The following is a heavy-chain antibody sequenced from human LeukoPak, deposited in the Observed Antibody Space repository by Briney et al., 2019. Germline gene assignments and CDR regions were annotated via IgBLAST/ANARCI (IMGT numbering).Heavy chain of an antibody. CDR2: INPSGGST. CDR3: ARGKAASGDVFDF. D-gene: IGHD2-15*01. CDR1: GYPFTTYY. V-gene: IGHV1-46*01. J-gene: IGHJ3*01. Sequence: ASVKVSCKASGYPFTTYYMHWLRQAPGQGLQLMGIINPSGGSTTYAQKFHGRVTMTRDTPTVTAYMELSSLRSEDTAVYYCARGKAASGDVFDFWGQGTMVTVSS.